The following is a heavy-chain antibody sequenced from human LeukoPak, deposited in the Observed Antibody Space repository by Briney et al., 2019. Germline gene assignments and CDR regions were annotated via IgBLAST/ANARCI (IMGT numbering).Heavy chain of an antibody. V-gene: IGHV3-64*01. CDR2: ISSNGDNT. D-gene: IGHD3-3*01. CDR1: GFTFSNYA. CDR3: ARVSSYYGFWSGHSPAPYYFDY. Sequence: PGGSLRLSCAASGFTFSNYAMHWVRQAPGKGLEYVSAISSNGDNTYYANSVKGRFTISRDNSKNTLYPQMGSLRAEDMALYYCARVSSYYGFWSGHSPAPYYFDYWGQGTLVTVSS. J-gene: IGHJ4*02.